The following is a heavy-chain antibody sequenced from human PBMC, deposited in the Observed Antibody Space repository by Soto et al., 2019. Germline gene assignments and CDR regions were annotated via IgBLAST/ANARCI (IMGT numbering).Heavy chain of an antibody. D-gene: IGHD3-22*01. Sequence: GGSLRLSCAASGFTFSSCAMHWVRQAPGKGLEWVALISYDGSNKYYADSVKGRFTISRDNSKNTHYLQMNSLRADDTAVYYCVKGEYYYDSSGYYPFDYWGQGTLVTVS. CDR3: VKGEYYYDSSGYYPFDY. V-gene: IGHV3-30*14. CDR2: ISYDGSNK. CDR1: GFTFSSCA. J-gene: IGHJ4*02.